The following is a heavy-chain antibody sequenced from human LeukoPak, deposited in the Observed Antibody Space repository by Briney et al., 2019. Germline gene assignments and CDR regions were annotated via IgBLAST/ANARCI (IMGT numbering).Heavy chain of an antibody. D-gene: IGHD6-19*01. V-gene: IGHV3-23*01. CDR2: ISGSGGST. CDR3: ASPGGKQWLTRLDY. Sequence: RTGGSLRLSCAASGFTFSSYAMSWVRQAPGKGLEWVSAISGSGGSTYYADSVKGRFTISRDNSKNTLYLQMNSLRAEDTAVYYCASPGGKQWLTRLDYWGQGTLVTVSS. CDR1: GFTFSSYA. J-gene: IGHJ4*02.